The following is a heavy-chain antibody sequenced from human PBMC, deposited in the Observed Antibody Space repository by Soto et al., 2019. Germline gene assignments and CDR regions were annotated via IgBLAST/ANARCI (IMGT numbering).Heavy chain of an antibody. Sequence: SETLSLTCTVSGGSISSSSYYWGWIRQPPGKGLEWIGSIYYSGSTYYNPSLKSRVTISVDTSKNQFSLKLSSVTAADTAVYYCARHVGMGYSYGYVDYCGQGTLVTVSS. CDR1: GGSISSSSYY. V-gene: IGHV4-39*01. CDR2: IYYSGST. CDR3: ARHVGMGYSYGYVDY. D-gene: IGHD5-18*01. J-gene: IGHJ4*02.